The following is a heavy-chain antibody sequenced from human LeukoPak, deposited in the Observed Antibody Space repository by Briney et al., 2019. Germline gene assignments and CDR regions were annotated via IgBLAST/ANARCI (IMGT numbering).Heavy chain of an antibody. CDR3: ARSPDSGYDPFDY. Sequence: SETLSLTCTVSGGSISSSSYYWGWIRQPPGKGLEWNGSIYYSGSTYYNPSLKSRVTISVDTSKNQFSLKLSSVTAADTAVYYCARSPDSGYDPFDYWGQGTLVTVSS. V-gene: IGHV4-39*01. CDR1: GGSISSSSYY. D-gene: IGHD5-12*01. CDR2: IYYSGST. J-gene: IGHJ4*02.